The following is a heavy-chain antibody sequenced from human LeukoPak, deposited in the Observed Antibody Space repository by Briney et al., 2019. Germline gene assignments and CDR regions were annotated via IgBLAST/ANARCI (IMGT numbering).Heavy chain of an antibody. CDR1: GFTFSSYS. Sequence: GGSLRLSCAASGFTFSSYSMNWVRQAPGKGLEWVSVISGSGGSTYYADSVRGRFTISRGNSKNTLYLQMNTLRVEDTAVYYCAKFLRGTMVRGVIYDYWGQGTLVTVSS. V-gene: IGHV3-23*01. D-gene: IGHD3-10*01. CDR2: ISGSGGST. J-gene: IGHJ4*02. CDR3: AKFLRGTMVRGVIYDY.